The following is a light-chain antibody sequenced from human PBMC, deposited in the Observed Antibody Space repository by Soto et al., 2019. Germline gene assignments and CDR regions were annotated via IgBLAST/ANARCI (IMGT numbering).Light chain of an antibody. J-gene: IGLJ1*01. Sequence: QSALTQPASVSGSPGQSIAISCTGTSTDVGGYNYVSWYQQHPGKAPQLLIYDVSNRPSGVSNRFFGSKSGNTASLTISGLQAEDEADYYCSSYTSSSTYVFGTGTKLTVL. V-gene: IGLV2-14*01. CDR3: SSYTSSSTYV. CDR1: STDVGGYNY. CDR2: DVS.